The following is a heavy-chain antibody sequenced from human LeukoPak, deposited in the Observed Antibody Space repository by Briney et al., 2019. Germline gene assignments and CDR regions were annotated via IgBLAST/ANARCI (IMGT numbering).Heavy chain of an antibody. CDR3: ARDYGGGRYYYYGMDV. CDR2: IYYSGST. CDR1: GGSISSGYYY. Sequence: SENLSLTCAVSGGSISSGYYYWSWIRQPPGKGLEWIGYIYYSGSTYYNPSLKSRVTISVDTSKNQFSLKLSSVTAADTAVYYCARDYGGGRYYYYGMDVWGQGTTVTVSS. J-gene: IGHJ6*02. V-gene: IGHV4-30-4*01. D-gene: IGHD4-23*01.